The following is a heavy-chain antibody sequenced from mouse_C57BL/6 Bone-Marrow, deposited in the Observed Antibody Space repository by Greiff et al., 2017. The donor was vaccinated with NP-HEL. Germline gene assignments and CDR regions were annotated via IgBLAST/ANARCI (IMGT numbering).Heavy chain of an antibody. D-gene: IGHD2-4*01. CDR2: IDPSDSYT. J-gene: IGHJ1*03. CDR3: ALYEYDGDWYFDV. Sequence: VQLQQPGAELVRPGTSVKLSCKASGYTFTSYWMHWVKQRPGQGLEWIGVIDPSDSYTNYNQKFKGKATLTVDTSSSTAYMQLSSLTSEDSAVYYCALYEYDGDWYFDVWGTGTTVTVSS. V-gene: IGHV1-59*01. CDR1: GYTFTSYW.